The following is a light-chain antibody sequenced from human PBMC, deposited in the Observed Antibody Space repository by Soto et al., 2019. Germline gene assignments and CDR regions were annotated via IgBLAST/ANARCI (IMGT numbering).Light chain of an antibody. J-gene: IGKJ5*01. V-gene: IGKV3-11*01. CDR1: QSVSSY. CDR2: DAS. Sequence: EIVLTQSPATRSLSPGERATLSCRASQSVSSYLAWYQQKPGQAPRLLIYDASNRATGIPARFSGSGSGTDFTLTISSLEPEDFAVYYCQQRINWPITFGQGTRLEIK. CDR3: QQRINWPIT.